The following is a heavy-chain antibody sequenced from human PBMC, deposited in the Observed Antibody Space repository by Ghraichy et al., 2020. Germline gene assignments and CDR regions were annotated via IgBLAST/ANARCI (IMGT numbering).Heavy chain of an antibody. CDR2: IIPSLATA. Sequence: SVKVSCKASGGTFSNYAISWVRQAPGQGLEWMGGIIPSLATANYAERFVGRVTITADESTSTAYMELSSLRSEDTAVYYCARGPGGPGNFHYWYYYMDVWGKGTTVTVSS. D-gene: IGHD3-10*01. CDR1: GGTFSNYA. J-gene: IGHJ6*03. CDR3: ARGPGGPGNFHYWYYYMDV. V-gene: IGHV1-69*13.